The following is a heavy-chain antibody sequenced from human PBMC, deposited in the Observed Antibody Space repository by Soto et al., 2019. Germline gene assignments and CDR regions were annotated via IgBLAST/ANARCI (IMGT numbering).Heavy chain of an antibody. CDR3: ARARFLEWLLAPFDY. V-gene: IGHV4-61*01. Sequence: SETLSLTCTVSGGSVSSGSYYWSWIRQPPGKGLEWIGYIYYSGSTNYNPSLKSRVTISVDTSKNQFSLKLSSVTAADTAVYYCARARFLEWLLAPFDYWGQGTLVTVPQ. CDR1: GGSVSSGSYY. J-gene: IGHJ4*02. D-gene: IGHD3-3*01. CDR2: IYYSGST.